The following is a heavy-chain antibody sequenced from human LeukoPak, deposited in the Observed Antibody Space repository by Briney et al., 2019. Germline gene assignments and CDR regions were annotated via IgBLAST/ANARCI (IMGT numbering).Heavy chain of an antibody. D-gene: IGHD6-19*01. J-gene: IGHJ6*02. V-gene: IGHV4-31*03. CDR1: GGSISSGGYY. CDR2: IYYSGST. CDR3: ARDRGIWLAGNYYYYYGMDV. Sequence: SETLSLTCTVSGGSISSGGYYWSWIRQHPGKGLEWIGYIYYSGSTYYNPSLKSRVTISVDTSKNQFSLKLSSVTAADTAVYYCARDRGIWLAGNYYYYYGMDVWGQGTTVTVSS.